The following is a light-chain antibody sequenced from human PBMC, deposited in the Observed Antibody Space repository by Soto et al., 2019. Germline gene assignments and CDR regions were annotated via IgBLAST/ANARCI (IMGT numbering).Light chain of an antibody. CDR1: SSNIGINY. J-gene: IGLJ2*01. Sequence: QSALTQPPSASAAPGQGVTISCSGSSSNIGINYVYWYQHLPGTAPKLLIYKNNQRPSGVPDRFSGSKSGTSAPLAISGLRSEDEADYYCAVWDDSLSGRVFGGGTKLTVL. V-gene: IGLV1-47*01. CDR3: AVWDDSLSGRV. CDR2: KNN.